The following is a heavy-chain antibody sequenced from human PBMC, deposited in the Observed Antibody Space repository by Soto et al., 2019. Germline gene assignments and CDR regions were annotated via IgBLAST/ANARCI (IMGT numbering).Heavy chain of an antibody. V-gene: IGHV5-51*01. Sequence: PGESLKISCKGSGYSFTSYWIGWVRQMPGKGLEWMGIIYPGDSDTRYSPSFQGQVTISADKSISTAYLQWSSLKASDTAMYYCATQGIAARPTYYYYGMDVWGQGATVTVSS. CDR1: GYSFTSYW. CDR3: ATQGIAARPTYYYYGMDV. D-gene: IGHD6-6*01. J-gene: IGHJ6*02. CDR2: IYPGDSDT.